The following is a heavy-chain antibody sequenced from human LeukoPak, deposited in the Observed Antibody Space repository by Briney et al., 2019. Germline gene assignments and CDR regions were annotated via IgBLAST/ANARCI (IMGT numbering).Heavy chain of an antibody. D-gene: IGHD3-10*01. V-gene: IGHV1-2*02. Sequence: ASVTVSCKASGYTFTGYYMHWVRQAPGQGLEWMGWINTNSGGTNYAQKFQGRVTMTRDTSISTAYMELSRLRSDDTAVYYCARDGLGDYYGSGSSLRYNWFDPWGQGTLVTVSS. CDR3: ARDGLGDYYGSGSSLRYNWFDP. J-gene: IGHJ5*02. CDR2: INTNSGGT. CDR1: GYTFTGYY.